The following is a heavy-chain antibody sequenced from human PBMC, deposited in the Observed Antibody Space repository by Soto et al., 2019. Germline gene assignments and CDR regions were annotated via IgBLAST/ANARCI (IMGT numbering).Heavy chain of an antibody. Sequence: GASVKVSCKASGYTFTSYGISWVRQAPGQGLEWMGGIIPIFGTANYAQKFQGRVTITADESTSTAYMELSSLRSEDTAVYYCARDKSITMIRDGMDVWGQGTTVTVSS. CDR2: IIPIFGTA. CDR1: GYTFTSYG. CDR3: ARDKSITMIRDGMDV. J-gene: IGHJ6*02. V-gene: IGHV1-69*13. D-gene: IGHD3-22*01.